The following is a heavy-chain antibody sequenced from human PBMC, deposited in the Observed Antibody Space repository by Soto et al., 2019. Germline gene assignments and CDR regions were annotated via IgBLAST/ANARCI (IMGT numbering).Heavy chain of an antibody. Sequence: GGTLRLSCAAFGFTFSSCGIHRVRQAPGQGLERVALISYSGNGYYYADSVKARFSISRDNTKSTLYLQMNRLRAEDTAVYYCAKDLSSRSSDYYFDYWGQGTLVTVSS. V-gene: IGHV3-30*18. CDR2: ISYSGNGY. D-gene: IGHD6-13*01. CDR1: GFTFSSCG. J-gene: IGHJ4*02. CDR3: AKDLSSRSSDYYFDY.